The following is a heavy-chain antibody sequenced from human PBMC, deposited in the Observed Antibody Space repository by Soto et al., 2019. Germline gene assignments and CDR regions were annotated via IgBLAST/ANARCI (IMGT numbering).Heavy chain of an antibody. CDR1: GGSISSSSYY. J-gene: IGHJ4*02. CDR3: ARLSTDFDY. V-gene: IGHV4-39*01. CDR2: IYYSGST. Sequence: SETLSLTCTVSGGSISSSSYYWGWIRQPPGKGLEWIGSIYYSGSTYYNPSLKSRVTISVDTSKNQFSLKLSSVTAADTAVYYCARLSTDFDYWGQGTLVTVS. D-gene: IGHD1-1*01.